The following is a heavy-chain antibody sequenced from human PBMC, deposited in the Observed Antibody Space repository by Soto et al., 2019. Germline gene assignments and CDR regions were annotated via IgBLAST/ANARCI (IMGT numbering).Heavy chain of an antibody. J-gene: IGHJ3*02. D-gene: IGHD2-15*01. V-gene: IGHV4-59*01. CDR1: GGSISSYY. CDR3: AREDCSGGSCYSYAFDI. Sequence: SETLSLTCTVSGGSISSYYWSWIRQPPGKGLEWIGYIYYSGSTNYNPSLKSRVTISVDTSKNQFSLKLSSVTAADTAVYYCAREDCSGGSCYSYAFDIWGQGTMVTVSS. CDR2: IYYSGST.